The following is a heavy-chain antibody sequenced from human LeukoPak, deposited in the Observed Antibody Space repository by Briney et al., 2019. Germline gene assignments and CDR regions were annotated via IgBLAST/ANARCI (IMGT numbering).Heavy chain of an antibody. CDR2: IYPGDSDT. CDR1: GYSFTSYW. D-gene: IGHD4-23*01. J-gene: IGHJ3*02. CDR3: ARHEDFTYGGPPGAFDI. Sequence: GESLKISCKGSGYSFTSYWIGWVRQMPGKGLEWMGIIYPGDSDTRYSPSFQGQVTISADKSISTAYLQWSSLKASDTAMYYCARHEDFTYGGPPGAFDIWGQGTMVTVSS. V-gene: IGHV5-51*01.